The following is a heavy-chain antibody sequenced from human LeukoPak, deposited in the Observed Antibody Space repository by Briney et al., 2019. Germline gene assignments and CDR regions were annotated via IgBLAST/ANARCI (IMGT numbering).Heavy chain of an antibody. CDR3: ARSSGAGYYYYGMDV. CDR1: GGTFSSYA. J-gene: IGHJ6*02. CDR2: IIPIFGTA. V-gene: IGHV1-69*13. Sequence: SVKVSCKASGGTFSSYAISCVRQAPGQGLEWMGGIIPIFGTANYAQKFQGRVTITADESTSTAYMELSSLRSEDTAVYYCARSSGAGYYYYGMDVWGQGTTVTVSS. D-gene: IGHD1-26*01.